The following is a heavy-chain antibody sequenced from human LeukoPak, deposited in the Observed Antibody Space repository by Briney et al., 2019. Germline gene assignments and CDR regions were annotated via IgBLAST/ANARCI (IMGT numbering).Heavy chain of an antibody. V-gene: IGHV3-66*01. J-gene: IGHJ4*02. CDR1: GFTVSSNY. Sequence: GGSLRLSCAASGFTVSSNYMSWVRQAPGKGLEWVSVIYSGGSTYYADSVKGRFTISRDNSKNTLYLQMNSLRAEDTAVYYCASVVATAYFDYWGQGTLVAVSS. D-gene: IGHD5-18*01. CDR3: ASVVATAYFDY. CDR2: IYSGGST.